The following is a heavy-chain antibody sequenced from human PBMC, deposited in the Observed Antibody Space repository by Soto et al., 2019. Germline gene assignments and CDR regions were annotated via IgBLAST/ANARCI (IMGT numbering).Heavy chain of an antibody. CDR2: IIPILGIA. V-gene: IGHV1-69*04. D-gene: IGHD5-18*01. CDR3: ARGGRYGPGY. Sequence: SVKVSCKASGGTFSSYAISWVRQAPGQGLEWMGRIIPILGIANYAQKFQGRVTITADKSTSTAYMELSSLRSEDTAVYYCARGGRYGPGYWGQATLVTDTS. CDR1: GGTFSSYA. J-gene: IGHJ4*02.